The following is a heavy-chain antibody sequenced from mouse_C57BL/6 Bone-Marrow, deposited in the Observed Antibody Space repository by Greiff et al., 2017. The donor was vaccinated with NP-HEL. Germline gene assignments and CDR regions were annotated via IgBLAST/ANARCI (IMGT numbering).Heavy chain of an antibody. CDR2: IYPGSGNT. Sequence: QVQLQESGAELVRPGASVKLSCKASGYTFTDYYIHWVKQRPGQGLEWIGRIYPGSGNTNYNEKFKGKATLTADKSSSTAYMQLSSLTSEDSAVYYCARWDTAEWDYWGQGTSVTVS. J-gene: IGHJ4*01. V-gene: IGHV1-76*01. D-gene: IGHD4-1*01. CDR1: GYTFTDYY. CDR3: ARWDTAEWDY.